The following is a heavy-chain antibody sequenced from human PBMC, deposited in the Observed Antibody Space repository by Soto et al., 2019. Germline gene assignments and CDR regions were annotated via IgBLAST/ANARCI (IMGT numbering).Heavy chain of an antibody. CDR3: ARGVLRFLEWLL. CDR1: GGSFSGYY. J-gene: IGHJ4*02. D-gene: IGHD3-3*01. Sequence: QVQLQQWGAGLLKPSETLSLTCAVYGGSFSGYYWSWIRQPPGKGLEWIGEINHSGSTNYNPSLKSRVTISVDTSKNQFSLKLNSVTAADTAVYYCARGVLRFLEWLLWGQGTLVTVSS. CDR2: INHSGST. V-gene: IGHV4-34*01.